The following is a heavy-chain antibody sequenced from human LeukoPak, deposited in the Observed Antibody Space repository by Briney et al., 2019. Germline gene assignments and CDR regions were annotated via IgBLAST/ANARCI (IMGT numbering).Heavy chain of an antibody. CDR1: GFSFNDYY. Sequence: GGSLRLSCAASGFSFNDYYMTWMRQAPGKGLEWVSDISGGGGTIIYYADSVKGRFTISKDNAKNSLYLQMNTLRAVDTAVYYCARVRKDYYYYYMDVWGKGTTVTVSS. J-gene: IGHJ6*03. CDR3: ARVRKDYYYYYMDV. V-gene: IGHV3-11*04. CDR2: ISGGGGTII.